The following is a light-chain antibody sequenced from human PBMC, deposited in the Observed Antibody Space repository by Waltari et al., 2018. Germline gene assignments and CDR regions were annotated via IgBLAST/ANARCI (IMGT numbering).Light chain of an antibody. CDR3: QEWDSGPAV. Sequence: SFHLTQPPPVSASPGQPATITCSGDKLGTKYAYWYQQKSGQSPVLGIYEDPKRPSGLPARFSGSNSGNTVTLTIRGTQPMDEADYYCQEWDSGPAVFGGGTKLTVL. CDR1: KLGTKY. V-gene: IGLV3-1*01. CDR2: EDP. J-gene: IGLJ2*01.